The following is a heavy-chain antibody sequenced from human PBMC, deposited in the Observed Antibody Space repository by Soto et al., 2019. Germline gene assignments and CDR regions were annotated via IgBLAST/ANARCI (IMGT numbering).Heavy chain of an antibody. Sequence: QVQLVQSGAEVRKPGASVKVSCKASGYTFSTSGMSWLRQAPGQGLEWMGWISTYNGDTNDAPKFQDRVTMTSATSTSTVNMELRSLRSDDTAVYYCARAGASPYYYYGMDVWGQGTRVTVSS. CDR1: GYTFSTSG. V-gene: IGHV1-18*01. CDR2: ISTYNGDT. D-gene: IGHD2-21*01. J-gene: IGHJ6*02. CDR3: ARAGASPYYYYGMDV.